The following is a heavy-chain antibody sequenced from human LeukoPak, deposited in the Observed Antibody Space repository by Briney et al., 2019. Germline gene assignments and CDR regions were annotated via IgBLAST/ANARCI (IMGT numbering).Heavy chain of an antibody. Sequence: GRSLRLSCAASGFTFSSYGMHWVRQAPGKGLEWVAVISYDGSNKYYADSVKGRFTISRDNSKNTLYLQMNSLRAEDTAVYYCAKGGAVSSKSITMVRGTRRYYYYMDVWGKGTTVTISS. J-gene: IGHJ6*03. D-gene: IGHD3-10*01. CDR1: GFTFSSYG. CDR2: ISYDGSNK. CDR3: AKGGAVSSKSITMVRGTRRYYYYMDV. V-gene: IGHV3-30*18.